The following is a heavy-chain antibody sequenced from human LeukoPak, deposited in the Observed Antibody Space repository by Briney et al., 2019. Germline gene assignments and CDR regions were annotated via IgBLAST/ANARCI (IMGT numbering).Heavy chain of an antibody. CDR3: ARHGPSMVRGAIVGYFDS. D-gene: IGHD3-10*01. V-gene: IGHV4-34*01. J-gene: IGHJ4*02. CDR1: GGSINNYY. Sequence: SETLSLTCTVSGGSINNYYWNWIRQPPGKGLEWIGEINHSGSTNYNPSLKSRVTISVDTSKNQFSLKLRSVTAADTAVYPCARHGPSMVRGAIVGYFDSWGQGTLVTVSS. CDR2: INHSGST.